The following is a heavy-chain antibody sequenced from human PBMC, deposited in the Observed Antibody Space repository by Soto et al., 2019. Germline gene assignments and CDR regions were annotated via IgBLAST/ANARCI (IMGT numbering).Heavy chain of an antibody. CDR1: GYTFTGYY. V-gene: IGHV1-2*02. CDR2: MNPNSGGT. D-gene: IGHD3-3*01. CDR3: ARANSETGYYTFYYYYYMDV. Sequence: ASVKVSCKASGYTFTGYYMHWVRQAPGQGLEWMGWMNPNSGGTNYAQKFQGRVTMTRNTSISTAYMELSSLRSEDTAVYYCARANSETGYYTFYYYYYMDVWGKGTTVTVSS. J-gene: IGHJ6*03.